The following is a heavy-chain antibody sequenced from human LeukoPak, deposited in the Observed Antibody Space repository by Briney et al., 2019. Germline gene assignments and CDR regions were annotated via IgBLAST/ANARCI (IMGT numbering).Heavy chain of an antibody. V-gene: IGHV4-34*01. D-gene: IGHD4-23*01. CDR1: GGSFSGYY. CDR2: INHSGST. J-gene: IGHJ5*02. CDR3: ARGGGTGGPGVDP. Sequence: PSETLSLTCAVYGGSFSGYYWSWIRQPPGKGLEWIGEINHSGSTNYNPSLKSRVTISVDTSKNQFSLKLSSVTAADTAVYYCARGGGTGGPGVDPWGQGTLVTVSS.